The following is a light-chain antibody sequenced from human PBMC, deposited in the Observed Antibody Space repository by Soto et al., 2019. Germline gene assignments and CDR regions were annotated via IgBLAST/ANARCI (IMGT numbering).Light chain of an antibody. CDR2: DAS. V-gene: IGKV3-11*01. CDR1: QSVSSY. J-gene: IGKJ1*01. Sequence: EIVLTQSPATLSLFPGERATLSCRASQSVSSYLAWYQQKSGQAPRLLIYDASNRATGIPARFSASGSGTDFTLTISSLEPEDFALYYFQHRSDWPWTFGQGTRVEIK. CDR3: QHRSDWPWT.